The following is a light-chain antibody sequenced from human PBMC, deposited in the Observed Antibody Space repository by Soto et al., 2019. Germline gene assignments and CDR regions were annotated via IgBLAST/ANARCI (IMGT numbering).Light chain of an antibody. CDR2: DAS. CDR1: QSISSW. CDR3: QQYKGT. V-gene: IGKV1-5*01. J-gene: IGKJ1*01. Sequence: DIQMTQSPSTLSASVGDRVTITCRASQSISSWLAWYQQKPGKAPKLLIYDASSLESGVPSRFSGSGSGTEFNLTMSSMQPDDFATYYCQQYKGTFGQGTKVEIK.